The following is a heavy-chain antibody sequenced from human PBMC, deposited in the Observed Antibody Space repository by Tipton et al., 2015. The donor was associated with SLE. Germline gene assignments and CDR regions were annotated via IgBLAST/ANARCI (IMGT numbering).Heavy chain of an antibody. CDR1: GGSISSGSYY. J-gene: IGHJ1*01. CDR2: IYTSGST. V-gene: IGHV4-61*02. CDR3: ASLDYGGH. D-gene: IGHD4-23*01. Sequence: TLSLTCTVSGGSISSGSYYWSWIRQPAGKGLEWIGRIYTSGSTNYNPSLQSRVTISVDTSKNQFSLKLSSVTAADTAVYYCASLDYGGHWGQGTLVNVTS.